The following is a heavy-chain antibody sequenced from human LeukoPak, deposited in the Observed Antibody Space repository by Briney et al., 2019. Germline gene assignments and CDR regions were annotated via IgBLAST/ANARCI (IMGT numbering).Heavy chain of an antibody. CDR2: IRYDGSNK. CDR1: GFTFSTYG. J-gene: IGHJ5*02. CDR3: ARGFRLSAIEDWFDP. D-gene: IGHD2-2*02. V-gene: IGHV3-30*02. Sequence: GGSLRLSCSASGFTFSTYGMHWVRQAPGKGLEWVAFIRYDGSNKYYADSVKGRFTISRDNSKNTLYLQMSSLRPEDTAVYYCARGFRLSAIEDWFDPWGQGTLVTVFS.